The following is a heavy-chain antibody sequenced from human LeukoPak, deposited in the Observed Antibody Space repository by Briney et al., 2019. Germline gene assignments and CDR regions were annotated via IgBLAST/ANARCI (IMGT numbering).Heavy chain of an antibody. CDR2: IYYSGST. V-gene: IGHV4-59*02. D-gene: IGHD4-17*01. CDR3: ARTGDLLSPFDY. J-gene: IGHJ4*02. Sequence: SETLSLTCTVSGGSVSSYYWSWIRQPPGKGLEWIGYIYYSGSTNYNPSLKSRVTISLDTSKNQFSLKLSSVTAADTAVYYCARTGDLLSPFDYWGQGTLVTVSS. CDR1: GGSVSSYY.